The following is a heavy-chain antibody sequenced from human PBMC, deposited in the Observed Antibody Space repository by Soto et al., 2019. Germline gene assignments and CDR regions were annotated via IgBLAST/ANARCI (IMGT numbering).Heavy chain of an antibody. J-gene: IGHJ6*02. CDR1: GFTFSSYD. D-gene: IGHD3-10*01. CDR3: ARSPIYYYGSGSYLYGMDV. Sequence: GGSLRLSCAASGFTFSSYDMHWVRQATGKGLEWVSAIGTAGDTYYPGSVKGRFTISRENAKNSLYLQMNSLRAEDTAVYYCARSPIYYYGSGSYLYGMDVWGQGTTVTVSS. V-gene: IGHV3-13*01. CDR2: IGTAGDT.